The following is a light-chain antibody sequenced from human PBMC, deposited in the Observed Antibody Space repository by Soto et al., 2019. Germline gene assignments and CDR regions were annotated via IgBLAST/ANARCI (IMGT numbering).Light chain of an antibody. V-gene: IGLV1-40*01. CDR3: QSYDTALSVYVV. Sequence: QSVLTQPPSVSGAPGQRVTISCTGSSSTIGAGFDVHWYQQLPGTAPKLLIYGDTTRPSGVPDRFSGSKSGTSASLAITGLQAEDEADYYCQSYDTALSVYVVFGGGTKLTVL. J-gene: IGLJ2*01. CDR2: GDT. CDR1: SSTIGAGFD.